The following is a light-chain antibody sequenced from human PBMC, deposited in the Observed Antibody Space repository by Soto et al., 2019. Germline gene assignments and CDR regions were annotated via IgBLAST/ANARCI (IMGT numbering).Light chain of an antibody. CDR2: GAS. CDR3: QQYNNWPRT. V-gene: IGKV3-15*01. CDR1: QSVSSN. Sequence: EIVMTQSPATLSVSPGERATLSCRASQSVSSNLAWYQQKPGQAPRLLIYGASTRATGIPARFSGNGPGTEFTLTISSLQSEDFAVYYCQQYNNWPRTFGQGTKVDIK. J-gene: IGKJ1*01.